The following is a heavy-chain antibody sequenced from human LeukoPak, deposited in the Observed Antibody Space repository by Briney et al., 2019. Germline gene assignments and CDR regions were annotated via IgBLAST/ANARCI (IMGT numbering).Heavy chain of an antibody. CDR3: AKDGADYYDSSGSRFDY. D-gene: IGHD3-22*01. Sequence: GGSLRLSCAASGFTFSSYWMSWVRQAPGKGLEWVSSISSSSSYIYYADSVKGRFTISRDNAKNSLYLQMNSLRAEDTALYYCAKDGADYYDSSGSRFDYWGQGTLVTVSS. V-gene: IGHV3-21*04. CDR1: GFTFSSYW. CDR2: ISSSSSYI. J-gene: IGHJ4*02.